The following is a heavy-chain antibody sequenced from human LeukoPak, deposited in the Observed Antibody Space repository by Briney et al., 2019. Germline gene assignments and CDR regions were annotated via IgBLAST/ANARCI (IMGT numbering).Heavy chain of an antibody. CDR3: ARDRHWTNDWVFDY. CDR1: GGSIGTYY. Sequence: SETLSLTCTVSGGSIGTYYWSWIRQPPGKGLEWIGYIYYNGYTDYSPSLKSRVTISLHTSRNQFSLNLSSVTAADTAVYYCARDRHWTNDWVFDYWGQGTLVTVSS. V-gene: IGHV4-59*01. CDR2: IYYNGYT. D-gene: IGHD1/OR15-1a*01. J-gene: IGHJ4*02.